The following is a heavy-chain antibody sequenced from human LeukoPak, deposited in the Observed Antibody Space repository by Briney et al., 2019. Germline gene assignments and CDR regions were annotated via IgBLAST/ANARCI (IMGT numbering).Heavy chain of an antibody. J-gene: IGHJ3*02. CDR1: GFTVSSNY. D-gene: IGHD3-22*01. Sequence: GGSLRLSCAASGFTVSSNYMSWVRQAPGKGLEWVSVTYSGGSTYYADSVKGRFTISRDNSKNTLYLQMNSLRAEDTAVYYCARDPTYYYDSSGRGDAFDIWGQGTMVTVSS. CDR2: TYSGGST. V-gene: IGHV3-53*05. CDR3: ARDPTYYYDSSGRGDAFDI.